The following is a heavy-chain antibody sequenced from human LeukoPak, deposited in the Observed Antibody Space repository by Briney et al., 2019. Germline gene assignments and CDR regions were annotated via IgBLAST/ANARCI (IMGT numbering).Heavy chain of an antibody. CDR3: AKVVVSGNGDYFDF. Sequence: GGSLRLSCAASGFTFSSSAMAWVRLAPGKGLEWVSSISGSGETIHYADSVKGRFPISRDNSKSTLSLQMNSLKAEDTAIYYCAKVVVSGNGDYFDFWGQGTLVTVAS. CDR2: ISGSGETI. D-gene: IGHD2-8*01. V-gene: IGHV3-23*01. J-gene: IGHJ4*02. CDR1: GFTFSSSA.